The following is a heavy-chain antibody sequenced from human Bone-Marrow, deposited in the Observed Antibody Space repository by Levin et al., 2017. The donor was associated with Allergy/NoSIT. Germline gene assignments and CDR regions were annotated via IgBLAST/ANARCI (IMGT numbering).Heavy chain of an antibody. J-gene: IGHJ4*02. CDR2: ILSSGSTK. CDR3: ARGAEYDSSGYHFDY. D-gene: IGHD3-22*01. Sequence: TPGGSLRLSCAASGFTFSDYYMSWMRQAPGRGLEWISYILSSGSTKYYADSVKGRFTISRDNAKNSLYLHMNSLRAEDTAVYYCARGAEYDSSGYHFDYWGQGTLVTVSS. V-gene: IGHV3-11*01. CDR1: GFTFSDYY.